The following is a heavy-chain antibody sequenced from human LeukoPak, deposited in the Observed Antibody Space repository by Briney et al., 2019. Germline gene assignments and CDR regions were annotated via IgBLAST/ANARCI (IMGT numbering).Heavy chain of an antibody. D-gene: IGHD3-10*02. V-gene: IGHV4-59*01. J-gene: IGHJ5*02. CDR3: ARVGMFRFDP. Sequence: SETLSLTCTVSGGSISSYYWSWIRQPPGKGLEWIGYIYYSGSTNYSPSLKSRVTISVDTSKNQFSLKLSSVTAADTAVYHCARVGMFRFDPWGQGTLVTVSS. CDR2: IYYSGST. CDR1: GGSISSYY.